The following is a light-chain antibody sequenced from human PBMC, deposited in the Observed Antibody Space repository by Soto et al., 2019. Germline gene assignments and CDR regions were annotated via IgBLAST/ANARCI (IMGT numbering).Light chain of an antibody. V-gene: IGLV1-40*01. CDR2: ANK. CDR1: SSNIGAGYA. CDR3: QSYDSSLSGYVV. Sequence: QSVLTQPPSVSGAPGQRVTISCSGSSSNIGAGYAVHWYQQLPGTAPKLLIYANKNRPSGVPDRFSGSKSGSSASLAITGLQAEDEAEYYCQSYDSSLSGYVVFGGGTKLTVL. J-gene: IGLJ2*01.